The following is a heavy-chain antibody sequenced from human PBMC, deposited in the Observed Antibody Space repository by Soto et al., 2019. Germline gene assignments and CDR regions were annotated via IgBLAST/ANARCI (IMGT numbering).Heavy chain of an antibody. CDR2: ISYDGSNK. J-gene: IGHJ4*02. CDR1: GFTFSSYA. V-gene: IGHV3-30-3*01. D-gene: IGHD2-15*01. CDR3: ARTRNHSRGRQVVVAATPDY. Sequence: QVQLVESGGGVVQPGRSLRLSCAASGFTFSSYAMHWVRQAPGKGLEWVAVISYDGSNKYYADSVKGRFTISRDNSKNTLYLQMNSLRAEDTAVYYCARTRNHSRGRQVVVAATPDYWGQGTLVTVSS.